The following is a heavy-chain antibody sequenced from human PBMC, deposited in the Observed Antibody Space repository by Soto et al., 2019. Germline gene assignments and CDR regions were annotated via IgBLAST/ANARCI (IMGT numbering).Heavy chain of an antibody. CDR2: FYYSGST. D-gene: IGHD2-15*01. Sequence: SETLSLTCTVSGGSISSYYWSWIRQPPGKGLEWIGFFYYSGSTNYNPSLKSRVTISVDTSKSQFSLKLSSVTAADTAVYYCARTFGGDVVVAATRYYYMDVWGKGITVTVSS. J-gene: IGHJ6*03. V-gene: IGHV4-59*01. CDR3: ARTFGGDVVVAATRYYYMDV. CDR1: GGSISSYY.